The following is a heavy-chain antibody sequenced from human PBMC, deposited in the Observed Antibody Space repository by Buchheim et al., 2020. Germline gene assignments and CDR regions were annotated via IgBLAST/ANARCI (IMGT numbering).Heavy chain of an antibody. D-gene: IGHD3-10*01. CDR2: ISDSGGST. J-gene: IGHJ6*02. V-gene: IGHV3-23*01. CDR1: GFTFSNYA. CDR3: AKADGSLPYGMGV. Sequence: EVQLLESGGGLVQPGGSLRLSCAVSGFTFSNYAMSWVRQAPGKGLEWVSSISDSGGSTYYADSVKGRFSISRDNSKNKLYLQMYSLRAEDAAVYYCAKADGSLPYGMGVWGQGTT.